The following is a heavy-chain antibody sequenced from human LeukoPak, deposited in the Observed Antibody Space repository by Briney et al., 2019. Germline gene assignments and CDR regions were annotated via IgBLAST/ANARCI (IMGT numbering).Heavy chain of an antibody. J-gene: IGHJ6*03. CDR3: ARESRGYDILTGKYHRGYYSYYMDV. V-gene: IGHV3-7*01. Sequence: GGSLRLSCVASGFTFNSYWMSWVRQAPGKGLEWVANIKQDVNEKYYVDSVKGRFTISRDNAKNSLYLQMNSLRAEDTAVYYCARESRGYDILTGKYHRGYYSYYMDVWGKGTTVTVSS. CDR1: GFTFNSYW. D-gene: IGHD3-9*01. CDR2: IKQDVNEK.